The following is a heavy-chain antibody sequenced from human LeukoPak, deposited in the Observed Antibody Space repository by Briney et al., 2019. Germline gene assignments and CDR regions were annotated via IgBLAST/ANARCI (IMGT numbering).Heavy chain of an antibody. J-gene: IGHJ5*02. Sequence: ASVKVSCKSSGYSFTSHYIHWVRQAPGQGLEWMGRINPNGGSTTSAPEFQGRVTITRDTSTSTVYMELRSLRSEDTAVYYCARGGFGLGVGTTRGLNWFDPWGQGTLVTVSS. D-gene: IGHD1-26*01. CDR1: GYSFTSHY. V-gene: IGHV1-46*01. CDR3: ARGGFGLGVGTTRGLNWFDP. CDR2: INPNGGST.